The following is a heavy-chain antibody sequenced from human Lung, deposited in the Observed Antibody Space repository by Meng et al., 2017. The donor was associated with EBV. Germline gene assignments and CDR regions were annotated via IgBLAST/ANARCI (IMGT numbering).Heavy chain of an antibody. CDR1: GGSFSGYY. J-gene: IGHJ4*02. D-gene: IGHD3-22*01. V-gene: IGHV4-34*01. CDR3: ARGRIIGDSSGYSDY. CDR2: INHSGST. Sequence: QVQLQESGPGLVKPSGILSLTCAVYGGSFSGYYWSWIRQPPGKGLEWIGEINHSGSTNYNPSLKSRVTISVDTSKNQFSLKLSSVTAADTAVYYCARGRIIGDSSGYSDYWGQGTLVTVSS.